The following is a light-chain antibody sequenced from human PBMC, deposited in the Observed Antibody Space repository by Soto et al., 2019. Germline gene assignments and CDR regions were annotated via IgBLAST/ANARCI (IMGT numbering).Light chain of an antibody. CDR3: QQYNSYSPSWT. J-gene: IGKJ1*01. CDR1: KSISMW. Sequence: DIQMTQSPSTLSASVGDRVTITCRASKSISMWLAWYQQKPGQAPKLLIYDASTLESGVPSRFSGSGSGTDFTLTISSLQPDDFAASYCQQYNSYSPSWTFGQGTKVEIK. V-gene: IGKV1-5*01. CDR2: DAS.